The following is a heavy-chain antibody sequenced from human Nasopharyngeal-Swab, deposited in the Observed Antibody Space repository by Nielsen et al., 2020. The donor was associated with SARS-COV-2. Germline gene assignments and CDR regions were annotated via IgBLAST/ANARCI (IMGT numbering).Heavy chain of an antibody. V-gene: IGHV3-30-3*01. J-gene: IGHJ4*02. CDR1: GFTFSRYT. D-gene: IGHD3-22*01. CDR3: ASTPLDSSGYYYAFHY. CDR2: ISYDGSNK. Sequence: GESLKTSCPASGFTFSRYTMPWVRQAPGKGLEWVAVISYDGSNKYYADSVKGRFTISRDISKNTLYLQMNSLRAEDTAVFYCASTPLDSSGYYYAFHYWGRGTLVTVSS.